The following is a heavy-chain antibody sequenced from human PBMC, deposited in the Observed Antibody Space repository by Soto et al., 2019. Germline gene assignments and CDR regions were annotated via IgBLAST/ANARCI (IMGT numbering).Heavy chain of an antibody. CDR2: IIPIFGTA. CDR3: ATRHVYYDFWSGYYTENSFDP. J-gene: IGHJ5*02. Sequence: SVKLACKASGDSFSGYPSSWLRQAPGQGLEWMGRIIPIFGTANYAQKFQGRVTITADESTSTAYMELSSLRSEDTAVYYCATRHVYYDFWSGYYTENSFDPWGQGTLVTVS. D-gene: IGHD3-3*01. CDR1: GDSFSGYP. V-gene: IGHV1-69*15.